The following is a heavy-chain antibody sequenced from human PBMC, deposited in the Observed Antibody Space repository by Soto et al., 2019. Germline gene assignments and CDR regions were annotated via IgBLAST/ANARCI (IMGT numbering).Heavy chain of an antibody. V-gene: IGHV3-74*01. CDR3: AKDFDTTDY. CDR2: INSDGGGT. D-gene: IGHD1-26*01. J-gene: IGHJ4*02. CDR1: GFTFSSSW. Sequence: EVQLVESGGGLVQPGGSLRLSCAASGFTFSSSWMHWVRQAPGKGPVWVSRINSDGGGTGYADSVKGRFTISRDNAKNTLYLQINSLRAEDTAVYYCAKDFDTTDYWGQGTLVTVSS.